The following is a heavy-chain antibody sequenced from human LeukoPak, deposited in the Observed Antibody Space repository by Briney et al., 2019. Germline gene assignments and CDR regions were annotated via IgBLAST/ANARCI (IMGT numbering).Heavy chain of an antibody. D-gene: IGHD1-26*01. Sequence: GASVKVSCKASGYTFTGYYMHWVRQAPGQGLEWMGWINPNSGGTNYAQKFQGRATMTRDTSISTAYMELSRLRSDDTAVYYCARAVSGSYLSFDYWGQGTLVTVSS. CDR3: ARAVSGSYLSFDY. CDR1: GYTFTGYY. V-gene: IGHV1-2*02. CDR2: INPNSGGT. J-gene: IGHJ4*02.